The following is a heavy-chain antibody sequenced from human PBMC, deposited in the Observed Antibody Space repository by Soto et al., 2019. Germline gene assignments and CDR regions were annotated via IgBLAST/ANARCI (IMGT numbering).Heavy chain of an antibody. CDR3: ASQHGAAWISDY. CDR1: GFTFSSYA. D-gene: IGHD5-12*01. CDR2: ISGSGGST. J-gene: IGHJ4*02. V-gene: IGHV3-23*01. Sequence: GGSLRLSCTASGFTFSSYAMTWVRQAPGKGLEWVSTISGSGGSTYYTDSAKGRFTISRDNSKNTLYLQMNSLRAEDTAVYYCASQHGAAWISDYWGQGTLVTVSS.